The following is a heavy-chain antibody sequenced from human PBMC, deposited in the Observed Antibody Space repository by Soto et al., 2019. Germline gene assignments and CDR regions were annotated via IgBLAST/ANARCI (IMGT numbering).Heavy chain of an antibody. Sequence: SETLSLTRTVSGVYNSNYYWACIRQPPGKGLEWIVHVYHSGSSSYSPSLKSRVTMSVDTSKNQFSLRVNSVTAADSAVYYCARTSCSGGDCYPGRNEFDPWGQGTLVT. J-gene: IGHJ5*02. V-gene: IGHV4-59*01. D-gene: IGHD2-15*01. CDR3: ARTSCSGGDCYPGRNEFDP. CDR2: VYHSGSS. CDR1: GVYNSNYY.